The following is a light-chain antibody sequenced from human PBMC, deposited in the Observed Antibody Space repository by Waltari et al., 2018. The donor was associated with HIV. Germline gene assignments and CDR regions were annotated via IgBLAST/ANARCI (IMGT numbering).Light chain of an antibody. V-gene: IGLV2-8*01. CDR2: DVT. Sequence: QLALTQPLSASGSPGQSITISCNGTSNDVGGYYYVSWYQQHPGKAPKLMLYDVTKRPSGVPDRFSGSKSGSTASLTLSGLQAEDEADYYCSSYAGSNNLIFGGGTKLTVL. CDR1: SNDVGGYYY. CDR3: SSYAGSNNLI. J-gene: IGLJ2*01.